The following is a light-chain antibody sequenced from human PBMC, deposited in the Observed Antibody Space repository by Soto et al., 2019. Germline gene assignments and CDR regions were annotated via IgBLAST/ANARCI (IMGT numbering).Light chain of an antibody. Sequence: EIVMTQSPATLSVSPGERATLSCRASQSVSSNLAWYQQKPGQAPRLLIYGASTRATGIPARFSGSGSGTEFTRTISSRQSEDVAVYYCQQYNNWPPAFGQGTKLEIK. J-gene: IGKJ2*01. CDR1: QSVSSN. CDR2: GAS. CDR3: QQYNNWPPA. V-gene: IGKV3-15*01.